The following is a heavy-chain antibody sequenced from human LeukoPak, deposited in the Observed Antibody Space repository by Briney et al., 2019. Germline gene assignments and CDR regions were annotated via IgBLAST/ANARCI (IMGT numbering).Heavy chain of an antibody. D-gene: IGHD5-24*01. J-gene: IGHJ4*02. Sequence: SETLSLTCTVSGGSITSYYWSRIRQPPGKGLEWIGYIYTSGSTKYNPSLKSRVTISIDTSKNQFSLKLSSVTAADTAVYYCARDFRTQLDGYSPPYHFDYWGQGALVTVSS. V-gene: IGHV4-4*09. CDR1: GGSITSYY. CDR3: ARDFRTQLDGYSPPYHFDY. CDR2: IYTSGST.